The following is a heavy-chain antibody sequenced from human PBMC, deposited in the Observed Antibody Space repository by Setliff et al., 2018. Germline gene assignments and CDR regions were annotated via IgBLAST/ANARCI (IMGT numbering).Heavy chain of an antibody. CDR1: GYTFAGYY. J-gene: IGHJ4*02. CDR3: AKDRGDPYYEILTGYSNSDY. Sequence: ASVKVSCKASGYTFAGYYIHWVRQAPGHAPEWMGWINPNTGDTKYTQNFQGRFTVSRDNSENTLYLQMDSLRAEDTAVYYCAKDRGDPYYEILTGYSNSDYWGQGTLVTVSS. V-gene: IGHV1-2*02. D-gene: IGHD3-9*01. CDR2: INPNTGDT.